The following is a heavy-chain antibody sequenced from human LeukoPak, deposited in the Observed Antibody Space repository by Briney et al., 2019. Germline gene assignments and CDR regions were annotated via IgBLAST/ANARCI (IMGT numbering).Heavy chain of an antibody. J-gene: IGHJ4*02. CDR3: AREVLYYYDSSGKDY. V-gene: IGHV6-1*01. CDR2: TYYRSKWYN. Sequence: SQTLSLTCAIFGDSVSSNSAAWNWIRQSPSRGLEWLGRTYYRSKWYNDYAVSVKSRITINPDTSKNQFSLQLNSVTPEDTAVYYCAREVLYYYDSSGKDYWGQGTLVTVSS. D-gene: IGHD3-22*01. CDR1: GDSVSSNSAA.